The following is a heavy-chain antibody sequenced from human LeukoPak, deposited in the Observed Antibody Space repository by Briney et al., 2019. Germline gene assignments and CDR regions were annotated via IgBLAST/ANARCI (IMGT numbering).Heavy chain of an antibody. CDR3: ARELHSPYYDILTRLNWFDP. D-gene: IGHD3-9*01. V-gene: IGHV1-69*13. CDR1: GGTFSSYA. Sequence: GASVKVSCKASGGTFSSYAISWVRQAPGQGPEWMGGIIPIFGTANYAQKFQGRVTITADESTSTAYMELSSLRSEDTAVYYCARELHSPYYDILTRLNWFDPWGQGTLVTVSS. CDR2: IIPIFGTA. J-gene: IGHJ5*02.